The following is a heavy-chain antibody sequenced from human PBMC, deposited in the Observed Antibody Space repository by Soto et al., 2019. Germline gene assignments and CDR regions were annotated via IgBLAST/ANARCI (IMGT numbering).Heavy chain of an antibody. CDR2: TRNRANSYRT. J-gene: IGHJ6*03. V-gene: IGHV3-72*01. CDR1: GFTLSDHY. CDR3: ARISYQYYYMDV. D-gene: IGHD3-3*01. Sequence: PGGSLRLSCVASGFTLSDHYVDWVRQAPGEGLEWVGRTRNRANSYRTEYAASVKGRFTISRDDSKNSLYLQMNSLKTEDTAVYYCARISYQYYYMDVWGKGTTVTVSS.